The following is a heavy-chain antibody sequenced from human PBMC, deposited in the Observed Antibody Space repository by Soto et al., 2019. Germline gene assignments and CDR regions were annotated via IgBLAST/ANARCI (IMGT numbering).Heavy chain of an antibody. V-gene: IGHV1-69*13. CDR3: ATTERATIVGAFDI. J-gene: IGHJ3*02. D-gene: IGHD5-12*01. CDR2: IIPIFGTA. Sequence: ASVKVSCKASGGTFSSYAISWVRRAPGQGLEWMGGIIPIFGTANYAQKFQGRVTITADESTSTAYMELSSLRSGDTAVYYCATTERATIVGAFDIWGQGTMVTVSS. CDR1: GGTFSSYA.